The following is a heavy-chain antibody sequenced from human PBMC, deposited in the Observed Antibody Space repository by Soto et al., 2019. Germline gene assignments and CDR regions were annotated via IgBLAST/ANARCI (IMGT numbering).Heavy chain of an antibody. CDR3: ARSNSTAYYYYGMDV. CDR1: GGTFSSYA. J-gene: IGHJ6*02. D-gene: IGHD6-13*01. CDR2: IIPILGIA. Sequence: ASVKVSCKASGGTFSSYAISWVRQAPGQGLEWMGRIIPILGIANYAQKFQGRVTITADKSTSTAYMELSSLRSEDTAVYYCARSNSTAYYYYGMDVWGQGTTVTVSS. V-gene: IGHV1-69*04.